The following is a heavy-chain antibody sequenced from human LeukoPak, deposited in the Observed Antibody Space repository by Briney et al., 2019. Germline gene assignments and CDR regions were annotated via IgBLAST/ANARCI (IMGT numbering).Heavy chain of an antibody. CDR3: ARYFDNTAYSWRRFDY. Sequence: PGGSLRLSCVASGFTLSNFFMTWVRQAPGKGPEWLTTIRQDGSDKWYVDSVKGRFTISRDNAKNSLYLQMNSLRAEDTAVYYCARYFDNTAYSWRRFDYWGQGALVTVSS. V-gene: IGHV3-7*01. D-gene: IGHD2-21*02. CDR2: IRQDGSDK. J-gene: IGHJ4*02. CDR1: GFTLSNFF.